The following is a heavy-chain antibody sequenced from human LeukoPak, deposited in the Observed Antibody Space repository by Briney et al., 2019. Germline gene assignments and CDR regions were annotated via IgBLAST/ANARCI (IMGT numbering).Heavy chain of an antibody. Sequence: ASVKVSCKASGHSFSSYYMHWVRQAPGQGLEWMGIINPSGVDTNYAEKFQGRVTMTRDTSTNTVYIKLSSLRPEDTAVYYCARGLWGRNYEDWYFDLWGRGTLVTVSS. V-gene: IGHV1-46*01. J-gene: IGHJ2*01. D-gene: IGHD1-7*01. CDR3: ARGLWGRNYEDWYFDL. CDR2: INPSGVDT. CDR1: GHSFSSYY.